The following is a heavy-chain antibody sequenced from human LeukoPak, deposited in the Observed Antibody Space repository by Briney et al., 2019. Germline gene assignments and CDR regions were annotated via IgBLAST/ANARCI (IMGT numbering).Heavy chain of an antibody. CDR1: GGSFSGYY. Sequence: PSETLSLTCAVYGGSFSGYYWSWIRQPPGKGLEWIGEINHSGSTNYNPSLKSRVTMSVDTSKNQFSLKLSSVTAADTAVYYCARDGVGDGVDYWGQGTLVTVSS. CDR2: INHSGST. D-gene: IGHD2-21*02. V-gene: IGHV4-34*01. CDR3: ARDGVGDGVDY. J-gene: IGHJ4*02.